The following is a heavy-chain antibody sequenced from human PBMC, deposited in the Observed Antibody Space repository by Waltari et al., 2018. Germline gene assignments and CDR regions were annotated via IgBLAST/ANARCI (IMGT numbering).Heavy chain of an antibody. CDR1: GFHFRNYV. V-gene: IGHV3-23*01. CDR2: INFSGGNT. D-gene: IGHD3-10*01. Sequence: EVQLLESGGAFVRPGGSLRLSWSASGFHFRNYVLTWVRQAPGKGLEWVASINFSGGNTVYADSVKGRSNIARDNSKNTLSIQLDSLRLDDTAVYFCARVNRESLIRGATIDSWGQGTRVTVSS. J-gene: IGHJ4*02. CDR3: ARVNRESLIRGATIDS.